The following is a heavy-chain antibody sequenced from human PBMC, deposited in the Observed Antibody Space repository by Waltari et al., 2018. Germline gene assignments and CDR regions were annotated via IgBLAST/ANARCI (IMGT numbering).Heavy chain of an antibody. CDR2: ISSAGRT. CDR1: GFTFNDYG. CDR3: ARDKGLFGYYYGVDV. D-gene: IGHD3-16*01. V-gene: IGHV3-20*04. J-gene: IGHJ6*02. Sequence: DVQVWESGGDFVKPGGSLRLSCAASGFTFNDYGMSWVRQVPGKGLEWVSVISSAGRTNHADSVKGRFTISRDNDKNSLYLQMNSLRVEDTALYYCARDKGLFGYYYGVDVWGRGTTVTVSS.